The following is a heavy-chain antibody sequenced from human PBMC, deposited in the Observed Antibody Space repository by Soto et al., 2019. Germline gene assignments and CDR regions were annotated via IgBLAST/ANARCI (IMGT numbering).Heavy chain of an antibody. CDR1: GYTFTGYY. Sequence: ASVKVSCKASGYTFTGYYMHWVRQAPGQGLEWMGWINPNSGGTNYAQKFQGRVTMTRDTSISTAYMELSRLRSDDTAVYYCAREPPYDSSGLWYYGMDVWGQGTTVTVSS. CDR2: INPNSGGT. D-gene: IGHD3-22*01. J-gene: IGHJ6*02. CDR3: AREPPYDSSGLWYYGMDV. V-gene: IGHV1-2*02.